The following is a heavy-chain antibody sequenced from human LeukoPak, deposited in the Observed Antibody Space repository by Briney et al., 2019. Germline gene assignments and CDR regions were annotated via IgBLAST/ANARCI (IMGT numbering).Heavy chain of an antibody. CDR1: GFTVSSNY. CDR3: ARDWKTNSFDY. D-gene: IGHD1-1*01. CDR2: IYSGDST. V-gene: IGHV3-66*01. J-gene: IGHJ4*02. Sequence: PGGSLRLSCAASGFTVSSNYMTWVRQAPGKGLEWVSVIYSGDSTYYADYVKGRFTISRDISKNTLYLQMDSLRAEDTAIYYCARDWKTNSFDYWGQGTLVTVSS.